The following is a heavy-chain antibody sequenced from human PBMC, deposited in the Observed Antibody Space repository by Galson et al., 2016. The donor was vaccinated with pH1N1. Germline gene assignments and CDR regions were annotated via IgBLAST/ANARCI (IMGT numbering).Heavy chain of an antibody. D-gene: IGHD3-22*01. CDR3: SKARGSSGPQHHYYYGMVI. V-gene: IGHV3-30*18. J-gene: IGHJ6*02. Sequence: SLRLSCAASGFTFSRYGMHWVRQTPGKGLEWVAVISYDGRNEYYANSVKGRFTMSRDNSRSTLYLELNSLRGDDTAVYYCSKARGSSGPQHHYYYGMVIWGRGTTVTVSS. CDR2: ISYDGRNE. CDR1: GFTFSRYG.